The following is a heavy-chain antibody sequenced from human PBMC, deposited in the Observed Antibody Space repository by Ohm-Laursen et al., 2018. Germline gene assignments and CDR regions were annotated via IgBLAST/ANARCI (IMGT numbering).Heavy chain of an antibody. V-gene: IGHV1-2*02. J-gene: IGHJ4*02. CDR3: ARVRLSSSGYFY. Sequence: GSSVKVSCKASGYTFTGYYMHWVRQAPGQGLEWMGWINPNSGGTNYAQKFQGRVTMTRDTSISTAYMELSRLRSDDTAVYYCARVRLSSSGYFYWGQGTLVTVSS. D-gene: IGHD3-22*01. CDR1: GYTFTGYY. CDR2: INPNSGGT.